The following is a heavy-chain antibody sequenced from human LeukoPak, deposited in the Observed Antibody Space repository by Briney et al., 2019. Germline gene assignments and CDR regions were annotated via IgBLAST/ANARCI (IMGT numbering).Heavy chain of an antibody. J-gene: IGHJ4*02. V-gene: IGHV1-8*01. CDR2: MNPNSGYT. CDR1: GYTFTSYD. D-gene: IGHD3-16*01. CDR3: ARARTASGLGGY. Sequence: ASVKVSCKAAGYTFTSYDINWVRQATRQGLEWRGGMNPNSGYTGYAHKFQGRVTITRHTSISTAYMELSSLRSEDTALYYCARARTASGLGGYWGQGTLVTVSS.